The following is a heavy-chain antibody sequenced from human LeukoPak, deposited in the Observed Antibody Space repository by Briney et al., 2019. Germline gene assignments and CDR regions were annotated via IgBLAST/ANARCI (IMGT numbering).Heavy chain of an antibody. CDR3: ARGWGFEDIVVVPAAPYYYGMDV. CDR1: GYTFTSYD. CDR2: MNPNSGST. D-gene: IGHD2-2*01. J-gene: IGHJ6*02. Sequence: ASVKVSCKASGYTFTSYDINWVRQATGQGLEWMGWMNPNSGSTGYAQKFQGRVTMTRNTSINTAYMELSSLRSEDTAVYYCARGWGFEDIVVVPAAPYYYGMDVWGQGTTVTVSS. V-gene: IGHV1-8*01.